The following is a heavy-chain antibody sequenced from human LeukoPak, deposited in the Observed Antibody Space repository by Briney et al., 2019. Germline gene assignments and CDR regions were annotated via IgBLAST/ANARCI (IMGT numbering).Heavy chain of an antibody. D-gene: IGHD3-16*01. CDR3: AKDKGAAGAYGMDV. CDR2: ISWNRGSI. J-gene: IGHJ6*02. V-gene: IGHV3-9*01. Sequence: GGSLRLSCAASGFTFDDYAMHWVRQAPGKGLEWVSGISWNRGSIGYADSVKGRFTISRDNAKNSLYLQMNSLRAEDTALYYCAKDKGAAGAYGMDVWGQGTTVTVSS. CDR1: GFTFDDYA.